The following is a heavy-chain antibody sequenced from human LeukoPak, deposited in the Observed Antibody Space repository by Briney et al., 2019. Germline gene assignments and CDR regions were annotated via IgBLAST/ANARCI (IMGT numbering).Heavy chain of an antibody. CDR2: ISSSGSTI. Sequence: GGSLRLSCAASGFTFSSYEMNWVRQAPGKGLEWVSYISSSGSTIYYADSVKGRFTISRDNAKNSLYLQMNSLRAEDTAVYYCARGLAAAGWRAYNWFDPWGQGTLVTVSA. CDR3: ARGLAAAGWRAYNWFDP. V-gene: IGHV3-48*03. D-gene: IGHD6-13*01. J-gene: IGHJ5*02. CDR1: GFTFSSYE.